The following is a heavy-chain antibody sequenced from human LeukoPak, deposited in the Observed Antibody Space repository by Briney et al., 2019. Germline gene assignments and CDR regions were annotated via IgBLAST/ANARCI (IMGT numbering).Heavy chain of an antibody. D-gene: IGHD6-13*01. CDR1: GYTFTSYG. CDR2: ISAYNGNT. CDR3: ARVAAAGTNGPLYYFDY. Sequence: ASVKVSCKASGYTFTSYGISWVRQAPGQGLEWMGWISAYNGNTNYAQKLQGRVTMTTDTSTSTAYMELRSLRSDDTAVYYCARVAAAGTNGPLYYFDYWGQGTLVTVSS. J-gene: IGHJ4*02. V-gene: IGHV1-18*01.